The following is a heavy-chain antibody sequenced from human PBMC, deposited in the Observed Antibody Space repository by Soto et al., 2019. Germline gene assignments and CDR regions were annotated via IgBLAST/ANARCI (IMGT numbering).Heavy chain of an antibody. CDR3: ARGRVTRDYYYGMDV. CDR2: ISYDGSST. D-gene: IGHD2-2*01. J-gene: IGHJ6*02. V-gene: IGHV3-30-3*01. CDR1: GFTFNSYA. Sequence: VPLVESGGGVVQPGRSLRLSCAASGFTFNSYAVHWVRQAPGKGLEWVAVISYDGSSTYYADSVKGRFTISRDNSKNTVFLQMNSLRAEDTAVYSCARGRVTRDYYYGMDVWGQGTTVTVSS.